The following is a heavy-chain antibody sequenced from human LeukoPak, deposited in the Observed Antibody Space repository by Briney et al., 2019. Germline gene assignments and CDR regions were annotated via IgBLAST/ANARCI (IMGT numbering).Heavy chain of an antibody. CDR1: GFTFSSYA. D-gene: IGHD3-10*01. V-gene: IGHV3-21*01. J-gene: IGHJ3*02. Sequence: GGSLRLSCAASGFTFSSYAMSWVRQAPGKGLEWVSSISSSSSYIYYADSVKGRFTISRDNAKNSLYLQMNSLRAEDTAVYYCARVGSRAFDIWGQGTMVTVSS. CDR3: ARVGSRAFDI. CDR2: ISSSSSYI.